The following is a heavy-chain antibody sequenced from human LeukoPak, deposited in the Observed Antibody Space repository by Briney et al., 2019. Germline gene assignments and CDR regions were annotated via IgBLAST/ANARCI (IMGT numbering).Heavy chain of an antibody. Sequence: SETLSLTCTVSGGSISPYFWNWMRQTPGKGLEWIGYISYTRSTNYNPALKSRVTISVDTSKNQFSLQLTSVTAADTAVYYCARDDYRGVTNFDPWGQGTLVTVSS. CDR1: GGSISPYF. CDR2: ISYTRST. J-gene: IGHJ5*02. D-gene: IGHD3-10*01. CDR3: ARDDYRGVTNFDP. V-gene: IGHV4-59*01.